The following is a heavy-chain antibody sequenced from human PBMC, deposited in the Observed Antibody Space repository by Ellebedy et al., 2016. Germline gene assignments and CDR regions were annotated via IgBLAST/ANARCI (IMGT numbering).Heavy chain of an antibody. D-gene: IGHD1-7*01. CDR3: VRDHYITGTPGNYFDS. CDR2: IIPSGGST. Sequence: ASVKVSXKASGYTFTDYYIHWVRLAPGQGPEWMGVIIPSGGSTNYAKRFQGRVTMTTDTATSTVYMELRRLTSDDTALYYCVRDHYITGTPGNYFDSWGQGTLVIVSS. V-gene: IGHV1-46*01. J-gene: IGHJ4*02. CDR1: GYTFTDYY.